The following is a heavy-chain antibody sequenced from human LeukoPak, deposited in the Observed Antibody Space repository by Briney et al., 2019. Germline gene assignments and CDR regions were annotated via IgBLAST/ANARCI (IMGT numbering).Heavy chain of an antibody. Sequence: ASVKVSCKASGYTFTSYYMHWVRQAPGQGLEWMGIINPSGDSTSYAQKFQGRVTMTRDTSTSTVYMELSSLRSEDTAVYYRARDRGYYDFWSGYYQPPDYWGQGTLVTVSS. CDR2: INPSGDST. CDR1: GYTFTSYY. V-gene: IGHV1-46*01. J-gene: IGHJ4*02. D-gene: IGHD3-3*01. CDR3: ARDRGYYDFWSGYYQPPDY.